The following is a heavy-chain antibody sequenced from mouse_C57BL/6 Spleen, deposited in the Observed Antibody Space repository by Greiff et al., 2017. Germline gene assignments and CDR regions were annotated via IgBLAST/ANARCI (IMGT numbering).Heavy chain of an antibody. Sequence: EVQLQQSGPELVKPGASVTMSCKASGYTFTDYNMPWVKQSHGKSLEWIGYINPNNGGTSYNQKFKGKATLTVNKSSSTAYMELRSLTSEDSAVYYCALYYDYGNFAYGGQGTLVTVSA. CDR1: GYTFTDYN. CDR3: ALYYDYGNFAY. D-gene: IGHD2-4*01. CDR2: INPNNGGT. V-gene: IGHV1-22*01. J-gene: IGHJ3*01.